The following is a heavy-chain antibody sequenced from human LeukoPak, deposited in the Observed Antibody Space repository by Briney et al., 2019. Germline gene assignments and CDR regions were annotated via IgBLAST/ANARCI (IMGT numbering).Heavy chain of an antibody. D-gene: IGHD5-18*01. CDR1: GGSISSYY. CDR3: AVTTEGGNTYDYFNYYNMDV. CDR2: IYYSGST. V-gene: IGHV4-59*01. J-gene: IGHJ6*03. Sequence: SETLSLTCTVSGGSISSYYWSWIRQPPGKGLEWIGYIYYSGSTNYNPSLKSRVTISVDTSKNQFSLKLSSVTAADTAVFYCAVTTEGGNTYDYFNYYNMDVGGKGTTVTVSS.